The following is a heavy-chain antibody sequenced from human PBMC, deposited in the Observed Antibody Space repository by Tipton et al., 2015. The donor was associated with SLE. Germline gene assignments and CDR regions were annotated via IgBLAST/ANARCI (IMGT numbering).Heavy chain of an antibody. CDR3: ARSRGSDYWWFAP. J-gene: IGHJ5*02. V-gene: IGHV4-31*03. Sequence: TLSLTCTVSGASISNDDHYWTWIRQHPEKGLEWIGYIYYSGTTYYNPSLRSRITMSVDTSTNQFTLNLSSMTAADTALYYCARSRGSDYWWFAPWGQGTSVTVSA. D-gene: IGHD4-17*01. CDR2: IYYSGTT. CDR1: GASISNDDHY.